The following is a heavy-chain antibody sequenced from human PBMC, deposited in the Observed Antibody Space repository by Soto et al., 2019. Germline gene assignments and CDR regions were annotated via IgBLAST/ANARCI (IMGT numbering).Heavy chain of an antibody. CDR3: ARSRIEAAGTVYH. Sequence: SATLSLTCTVPGLSISSSYWSWLRQPPGKGLEWIGYIYYSGSTNYNPSLKSRVTISVDTSKNQFSLKLSSVTAADTAVYYCARSRIEAAGTVYHWGQGTLVTVS. J-gene: IGHJ5*02. D-gene: IGHD6-13*01. V-gene: IGHV4-59*08. CDR2: IYYSGST. CDR1: GLSISSSY.